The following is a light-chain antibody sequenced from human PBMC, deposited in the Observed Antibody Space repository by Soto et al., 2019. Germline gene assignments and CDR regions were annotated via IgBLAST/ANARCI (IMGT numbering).Light chain of an antibody. V-gene: IGKV3-15*01. Sequence: EIVMTQSPATLSVSPGERATLSCRASQSVTSNLAWYQQKPGQAPRLLIYGASTRATGIPARFSGSGSGTEVTLTSSSLQSEDCADYYWQQYNNWPPTFGQGKRLEIK. J-gene: IGKJ5*01. CDR2: GAS. CDR1: QSVTSN. CDR3: QQYNNWPPT.